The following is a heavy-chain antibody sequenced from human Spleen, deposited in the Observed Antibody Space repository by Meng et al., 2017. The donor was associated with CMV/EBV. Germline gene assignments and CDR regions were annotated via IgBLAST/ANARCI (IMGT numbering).Heavy chain of an antibody. CDR2: IYQSGST. CDR3: ANRPGIAPFYFDF. Sequence: SETLSLTCTVSGGSISSTRYYWGWIRQPPGRGLEWIGSIYQSGSTYYNPSLKSRVTISVDTSKNQVSLKLSSVTAADTAVYYCANRPGIAPFYFDFWGQGTLVTVSS. D-gene: IGHD6-13*01. CDR1: GGSISSTRYY. V-gene: IGHV4-39*07. J-gene: IGHJ4*02.